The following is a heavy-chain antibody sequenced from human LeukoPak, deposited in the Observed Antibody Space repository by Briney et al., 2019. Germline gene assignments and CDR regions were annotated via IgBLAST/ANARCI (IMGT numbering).Heavy chain of an antibody. J-gene: IGHJ6*02. V-gene: IGHV1-69*10. CDR2: IIPILGIA. CDR3: ARLNYGMDV. Sequence: GASVKVSCKASGGTFISYTISWVGQAPGQGLEWRGGIIPILGIANYAQKFQGRVTITADKSTSTAYMELSSLRSEDTAVYYCARLNYGMDVWGQGTTVTVSS. CDR1: GGTFISYT.